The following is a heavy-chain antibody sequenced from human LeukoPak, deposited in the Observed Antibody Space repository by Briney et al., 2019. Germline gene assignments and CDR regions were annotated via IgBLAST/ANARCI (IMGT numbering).Heavy chain of an antibody. CDR3: ARASGYSGYDFDY. J-gene: IGHJ4*02. CDR2: INPSGSST. D-gene: IGHD5-12*01. V-gene: IGHV1-46*01. CDR1: GDTFTNYY. Sequence: ASVKVSCKASGDTFTNYYIHWVRQAPGQGLEWMGIINPSGSSTSYAQKFQGRVTMTRDTSTSTVNMELSNLRSEDTAVYYCARASGYSGYDFDYWGQGTLVTVSS.